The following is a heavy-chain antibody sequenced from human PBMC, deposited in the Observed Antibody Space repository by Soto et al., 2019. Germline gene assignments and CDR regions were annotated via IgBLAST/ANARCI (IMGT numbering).Heavy chain of an antibody. Sequence: PSETLSLTCTVSGDSISSSNWWNWVRQAPGKGLEWIGETHPRGSTNYHPSLKSRVIISVDKSKNQFSLILSSVTAADTAVYFCARVRAGCSTTSCYLEDWGRGILVT. CDR3: ARVRAGCSTTSCYLED. CDR1: GDSISSSNW. V-gene: IGHV4-4*02. D-gene: IGHD2-2*01. CDR2: THPRGST. J-gene: IGHJ4*02.